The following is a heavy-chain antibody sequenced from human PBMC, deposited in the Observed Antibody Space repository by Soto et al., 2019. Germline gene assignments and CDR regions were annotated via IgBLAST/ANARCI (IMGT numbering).Heavy chain of an antibody. CDR1: GFTFSSYA. CDR2: ISGSDGST. CDR3: ATIAAAGTYYFDY. V-gene: IGHV3-23*01. D-gene: IGHD6-13*01. J-gene: IGHJ4*02. Sequence: EVQLLESGGGLVQPGGSLRLSCAASGFTFSSYAMSWVRQAPGKGLEWVSAISGSDGSTYYADSVKGRFTISRDNSKNTLYLQMNSLRAEDTAVYYCATIAAAGTYYFDYWGQGTLVTVSS.